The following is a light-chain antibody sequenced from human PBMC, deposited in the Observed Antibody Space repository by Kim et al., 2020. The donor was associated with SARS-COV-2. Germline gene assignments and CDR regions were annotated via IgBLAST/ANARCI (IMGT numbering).Light chain of an antibody. Sequence: RVTISCTGSNSNIGAVFDVHWYQQVPGTAPKLLISDNNNRPSGVPDRISTSKSDTSVSLAISGLQPEDEADYYCQSFDISLSGFVIFGGGTQLTVL. J-gene: IGLJ2*01. V-gene: IGLV1-40*01. CDR3: QSFDISLSGFVI. CDR2: DNN. CDR1: NSNIGAVFD.